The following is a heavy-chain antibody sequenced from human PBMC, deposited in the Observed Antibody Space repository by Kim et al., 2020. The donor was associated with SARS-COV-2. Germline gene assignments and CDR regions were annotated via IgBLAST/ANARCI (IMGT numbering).Heavy chain of an antibody. CDR2: TYYRSKWYN. CDR1: GDSVSSNSAA. Sequence: SQTLSLTCAISGDSVSSNSAAWNWIRQSPSRGLEWLGRTYYRSKWYNDYAVSVKSRITINPDTYKNQFSLQLNSVTPDDTAVYYCARDKGYNWNDIILLDYWGQGTLVTVSS. J-gene: IGHJ4*02. CDR3: ARDKGYNWNDIILLDY. D-gene: IGHD1-1*01. V-gene: IGHV6-1*01.